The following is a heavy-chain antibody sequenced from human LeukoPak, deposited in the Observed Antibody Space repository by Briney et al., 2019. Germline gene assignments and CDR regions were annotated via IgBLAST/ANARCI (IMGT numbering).Heavy chain of an antibody. V-gene: IGHV4-4*02. CDR2: IYHSGST. CDR1: GGSTSSSNW. D-gene: IGHD3-22*01. CDR3: ASRGIDDSSGYYVDY. J-gene: IGHJ4*02. Sequence: PSGTLSLTCAVSGGSTSSSNWWSWVRRPPGKGLEWIGEIYHSGSTNYNPSLKSRVTISVDKSKNQFSLKLSSVTAADTAVYYCASRGIDDSSGYYVDYWGQGTLVTVSS.